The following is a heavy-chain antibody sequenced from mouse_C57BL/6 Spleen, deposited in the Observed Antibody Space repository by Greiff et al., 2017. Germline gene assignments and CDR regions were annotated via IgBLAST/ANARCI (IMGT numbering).Heavy chain of an antibody. CDR1: GFTFSSYA. Sequence: EVNLVESGGGLVKPGGSLKLSCAASGFTFSSYAMSWVRQTPEKRLEWVATISDGGSYTYYPDNVKGRFTISRDNAKNNLYLQMSHLKSEDTAMYYCARIYYGNYGWFAYWGQGTLVTVSA. D-gene: IGHD2-1*01. CDR3: ARIYYGNYGWFAY. CDR2: ISDGGSYT. V-gene: IGHV5-4*03. J-gene: IGHJ3*01.